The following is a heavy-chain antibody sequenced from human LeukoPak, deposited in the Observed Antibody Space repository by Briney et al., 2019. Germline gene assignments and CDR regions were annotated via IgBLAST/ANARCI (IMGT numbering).Heavy chain of an antibody. Sequence: PGGSLRLSCAASGFTFSDYYMSWIRQAPGKGLERVSYISSSGSTIYYADSVKGRFTISRGNAKNSLYLQMNSLRAEDTAVYYCPSSVKIFDIWDQGTMVTVSS. CDR2: ISSSGSTI. CDR3: PSSVKIFDI. V-gene: IGHV3-11*04. J-gene: IGHJ3*02. D-gene: IGHD3-10*01. CDR1: GFTFSDYY.